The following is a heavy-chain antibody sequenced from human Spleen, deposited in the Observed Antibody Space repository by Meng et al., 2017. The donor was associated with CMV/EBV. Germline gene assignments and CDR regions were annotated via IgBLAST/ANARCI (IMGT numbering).Heavy chain of an antibody. CDR1: GASVDTGSYY. J-gene: IGHJ4*02. Sequence: SETLCLTCTISGASVDTGSYYWGWIRQPPGKGLEWMGSMYYSGSTYYNPYLKSRVTISMDTSKNQFSLKLTSVTAADTAVYYCASRDVKWELLDYWGQGTLVTVSS. D-gene: IGHD1-26*01. CDR3: ASRDVKWELLDY. V-gene: IGHV4-39*07. CDR2: MYYSGST.